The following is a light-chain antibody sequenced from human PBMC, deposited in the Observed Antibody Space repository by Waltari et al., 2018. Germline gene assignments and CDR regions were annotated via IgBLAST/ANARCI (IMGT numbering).Light chain of an antibody. J-gene: IGKJ4*01. CDR3: QHYYSTPLT. Sequence: DIVMTQSPDSLAVSLGERATINCKSSQSVLYSGNNQNYLAWYQQKPGQPPKLLIYWASTRESGVPDRFSGSGSGTDFTLTISSLQAEDVAVYYCQHYYSTPLTFGGGTKVEIK. CDR1: QSVLYSGNNQNY. CDR2: WAS. V-gene: IGKV4-1*01.